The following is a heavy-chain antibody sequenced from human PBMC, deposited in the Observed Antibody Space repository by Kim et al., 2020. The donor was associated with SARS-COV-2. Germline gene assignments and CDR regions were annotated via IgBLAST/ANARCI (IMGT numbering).Heavy chain of an antibody. CDR2: IKKDGSEK. V-gene: IGHV3-7*01. J-gene: IGHJ4*02. D-gene: IGHD2-2*01. Sequence: GGSLRLSCAASGFTFSNYWMTWVRQAPGKGLEWVANIKKDGSEKYYADSLKGRFTVSRDNAKNSLYLEMDSLGADDTAVYYCARARHTNAPDYWGQGTLVTVSS. CDR1: GFTFSNYW. CDR3: ARARHTNAPDY.